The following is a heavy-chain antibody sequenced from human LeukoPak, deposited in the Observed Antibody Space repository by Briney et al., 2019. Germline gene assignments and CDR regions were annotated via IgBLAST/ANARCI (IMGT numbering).Heavy chain of an antibody. CDR1: GFTFSSYS. CDR2: IRSSSSTI. D-gene: IGHD3-10*01. Sequence: GGSLRLSCAASGFTFSSYSMNWVRQAPGKGLEWVSYIRSSSSTIYYADSVKGRFTISRDNAKNSLYLQMNSLRAEDTAVYYCARDRTMVRGVIIPFDYWGQGTLVTVSS. J-gene: IGHJ4*02. V-gene: IGHV3-48*01. CDR3: ARDRTMVRGVIIPFDY.